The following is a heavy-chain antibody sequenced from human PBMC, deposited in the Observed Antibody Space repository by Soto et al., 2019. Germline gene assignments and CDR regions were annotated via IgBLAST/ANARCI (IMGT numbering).Heavy chain of an antibody. CDR1: SAPVSSSTYT. CDR2: IYYSGST. V-gene: IGHV4-39*01. D-gene: IGHD2-2*01. CDR3: ARRHGYCIISSCHGHYAMDV. J-gene: IGHJ6*02. Sequence: QLQLQESGPGLVKPSETLSLTCTVSSAPVSSSTYTWGWIRQPPGKGLEWIGSIYYSGSTYYNPSLKRRITVTVDTTNNQFSQKVTSVTAADTAVYYCARRHGYCIISSCHGHYAMDVWGQGTTVTVSS.